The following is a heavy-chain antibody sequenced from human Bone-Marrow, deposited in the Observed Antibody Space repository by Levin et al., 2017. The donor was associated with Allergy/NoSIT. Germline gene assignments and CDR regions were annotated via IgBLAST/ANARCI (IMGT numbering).Heavy chain of an antibody. J-gene: IGHJ6*02. CDR2: INSDGTST. CDR3: TRVPRGTMVLNYGLDV. D-gene: IGHD4/OR15-4a*01. Sequence: ASVKVSCAASGFNLTDYWMHWVRQAPGKGLVWVSRINSDGTSTNYADSVKGRFTISRDNAKGTLYLQMSSLRSDDTAVYYCTRVPRGTMVLNYGLDVWGQGTTVTVSS. CDR1: GFNLTDYW. V-gene: IGHV3-74*01.